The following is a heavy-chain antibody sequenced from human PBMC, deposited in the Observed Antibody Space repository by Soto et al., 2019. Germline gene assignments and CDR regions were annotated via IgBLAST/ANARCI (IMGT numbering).Heavy chain of an antibody. D-gene: IGHD6-13*01. Sequence: QPGRSLRLSCAASGFTFSSYALTWVRQAPGKGLEWVSSISRSGGTTFYADSVEGRFSISRDNSKSTLYLQMNSLRAEDSATYYCAKQISSSWYDSWGQGTRVTVSS. CDR2: ISRSGGTT. V-gene: IGHV3-23*01. CDR1: GFTFSSYA. CDR3: AKQISSSWYDS. J-gene: IGHJ5*01.